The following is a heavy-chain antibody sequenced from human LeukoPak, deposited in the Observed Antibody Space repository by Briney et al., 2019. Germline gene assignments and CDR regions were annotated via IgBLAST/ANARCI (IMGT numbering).Heavy chain of an antibody. Sequence: PGGSLRLSCAASGFTFSSYAMHWVRQAPGKGLEWVAVISYDGSSKYYADSVKGRFTISRDNSKNTLYLQMNSLRAEDTAVYYCAKDGREVGAPHYYYYYMDVWGKGTTVTISS. CDR3: AKDGREVGAPHYYYYYMDV. J-gene: IGHJ6*03. CDR2: ISYDGSSK. D-gene: IGHD1-26*01. CDR1: GFTFSSYA. V-gene: IGHV3-30*04.